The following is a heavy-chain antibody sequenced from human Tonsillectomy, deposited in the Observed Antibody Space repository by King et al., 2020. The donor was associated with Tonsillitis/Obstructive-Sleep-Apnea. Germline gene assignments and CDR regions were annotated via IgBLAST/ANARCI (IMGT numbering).Heavy chain of an antibody. CDR3: AGEGGYSNYLDY. D-gene: IGHD4-11*01. V-gene: IGHV3-30*04. J-gene: IGHJ4*02. CDR2: ISYDGSNK. CDR1: GFTFSSYA. Sequence: VQLVESGGGVVQPGRSLRLSCAASGFTFSSYAMHWVRQAPGKGLEWVAVISYDGSNKYYADSVKGRFTISRDNSKNTLYLQMNSLRAEDTAVYYCAGEGGYSNYLDYWGQGTLVTVSS.